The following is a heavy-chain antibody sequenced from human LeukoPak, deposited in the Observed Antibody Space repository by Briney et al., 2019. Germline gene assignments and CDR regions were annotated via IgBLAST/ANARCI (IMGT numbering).Heavy chain of an antibody. CDR3: ARVGYSYVINDWSRTGLGAYPTKYYYHMDV. V-gene: IGHV4-34*01. D-gene: IGHD5-18*01. Sequence: SETLSLTCAVYGGSFSGYYWSWIRQPPGKGLEWIGEINHSGSTNYNPSLNGRVTKSGDTSKNQFCVKLSSVTAADTAVYFCARVGYSYVINDWSRTGLGAYPTKYYYHMDVWGKGTTVTVSS. J-gene: IGHJ6*03. CDR2: INHSGST. CDR1: GGSFSGYY.